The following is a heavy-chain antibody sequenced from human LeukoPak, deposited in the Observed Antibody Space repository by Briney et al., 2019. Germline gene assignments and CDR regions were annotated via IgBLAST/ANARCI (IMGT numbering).Heavy chain of an antibody. CDR3: ASSRGSWPDYFDY. CDR1: GFTFSSYS. J-gene: IGHJ4*02. Sequence: PGGSLRLSCAASGFTFSSYSMNWVRQAPGKGLEWVSSISSSSSYIYYADSVKGRLTISRDNAKNSLYLQMNSLRAEDTAVYYCASSRGSWPDYFDYWGQGTLVTVSS. V-gene: IGHV3-21*01. CDR2: ISSSSSYI. D-gene: IGHD6-13*01.